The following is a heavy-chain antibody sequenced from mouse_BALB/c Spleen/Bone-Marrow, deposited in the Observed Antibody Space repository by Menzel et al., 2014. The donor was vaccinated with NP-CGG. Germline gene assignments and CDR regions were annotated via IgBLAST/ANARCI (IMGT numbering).Heavy chain of an antibody. J-gene: IGHJ2*01. CDR3: TRDDYGY. CDR1: GYTFTSYW. Sequence: VQLQESGAELVKSGASVKMSCKASGYTFTSYWMHWVKRRPGQGLEWIGTIDPSDSYTSYNQKFKGKATLTVDTSSSTAYMQLSSLTSEDSAVYYCTRDDYGYWGQGTTLTVSS. V-gene: IGHV1S127*01. CDR2: IDPSDSYT. D-gene: IGHD2-4*01.